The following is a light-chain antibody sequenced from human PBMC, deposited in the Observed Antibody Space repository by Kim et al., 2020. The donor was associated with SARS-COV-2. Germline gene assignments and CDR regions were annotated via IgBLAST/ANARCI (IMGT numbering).Light chain of an antibody. CDR3: QSYDSSLVVV. CDR1: SSNIGAGYD. CDR2: GSS. J-gene: IGLJ2*01. Sequence: GQRGTISCTGSSSNIGAGYDVHWYQQLPGAAPKLLIYGSSNRPSGVPDRFSGSKSGTSASLAITGLQAEDEADYYCQSYDSSLVVVFGGGTQLTVL. V-gene: IGLV1-40*01.